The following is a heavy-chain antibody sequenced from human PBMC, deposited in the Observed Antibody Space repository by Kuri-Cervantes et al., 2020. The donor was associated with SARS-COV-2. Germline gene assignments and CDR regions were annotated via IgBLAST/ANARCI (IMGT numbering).Heavy chain of an antibody. V-gene: IGHV4-59*01. CDR3: ARDRRSDWVNVFEY. D-gene: IGHD6-19*01. CDR2: ISDSGST. Sequence: SETLSLTCTVSGGSINSYYWSWIRQPPGKGLEWIGYISDSGSTKYSPSLKSRITMSVDTSKNGFSLKVNSVTDADTAVYYCARDRRSDWVNVFEYWGQGTLVTVSS. CDR1: GGSINSYY. J-gene: IGHJ4*02.